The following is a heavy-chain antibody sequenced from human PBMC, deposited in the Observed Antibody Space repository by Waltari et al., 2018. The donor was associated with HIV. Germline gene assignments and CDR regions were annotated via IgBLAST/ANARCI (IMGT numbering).Heavy chain of an antibody. CDR1: GYTLTELS. D-gene: IGHD6-6*01. V-gene: IGHV1-24*01. Sequence: QVQLVPSGAEVKKPGASVTVSCKVSGYTLTELSMHWVRQAPGKGRAWMGGFDPEDGETIYAQKFQGRVTMTEDTSTDTAYMELSSLRSEDTAVYYCATDAGSSSSYDYWGQGTLVTVSS. CDR3: ATDAGSSSSYDY. J-gene: IGHJ4*02. CDR2: FDPEDGET.